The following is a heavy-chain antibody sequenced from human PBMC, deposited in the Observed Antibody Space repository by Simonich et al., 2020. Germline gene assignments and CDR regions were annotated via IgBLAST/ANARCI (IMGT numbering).Heavy chain of an antibody. CDR2: IYYSGST. CDR1: GGSISSSSYY. J-gene: IGHJ4*02. V-gene: IGHV4-39*01. D-gene: IGHD2-8*01. CDR3: ARQRVLMVYAIDY. Sequence: QLQLQESGPGLVKPSETLSLTCTVSGGSISSSSYYWGWIRQPPGKGLEWIGSIYYSGSTYYNPSLKSRVTLSVDTSKNQFSLKLSSVTAADTAVYYCARQRVLMVYAIDYWGQGTLVTVSS.